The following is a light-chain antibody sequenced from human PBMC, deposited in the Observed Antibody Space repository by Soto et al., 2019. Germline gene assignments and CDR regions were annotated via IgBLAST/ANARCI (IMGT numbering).Light chain of an antibody. V-gene: IGKV1-8*01. Sequence: AIGMTQSPSSLSASPGDRVTITCRSSQGISRYLAWYQQKPGKAPKLLIYAASTLQSGVPSRFSGSGSGTDFTLTISCLQSEDFATYYCQQYYSYPQTFGQGTKVDIK. J-gene: IGKJ1*01. CDR1: QGISRY. CDR2: AAS. CDR3: QQYYSYPQT.